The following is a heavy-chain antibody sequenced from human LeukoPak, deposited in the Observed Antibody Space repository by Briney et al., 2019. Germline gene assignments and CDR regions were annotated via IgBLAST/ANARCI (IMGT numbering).Heavy chain of an antibody. CDR3: ARTPYDYSNYGCFDY. CDR1: GYTFTSYG. Sequence: ASVKVSCKASGYTFTSYGISWVRQAPGQGLEWMGWISAYNGNTNYAQKLQGRVTMTTDTSTSTAYMELRSLRSDDTAVYYCARTPYDYSNYGCFDYWGQGTLVTVSS. CDR2: ISAYNGNT. J-gene: IGHJ4*02. V-gene: IGHV1-18*01. D-gene: IGHD4-11*01.